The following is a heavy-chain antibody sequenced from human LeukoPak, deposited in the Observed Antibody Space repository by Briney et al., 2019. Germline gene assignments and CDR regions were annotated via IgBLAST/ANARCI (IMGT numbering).Heavy chain of an antibody. D-gene: IGHD1-1*01. V-gene: IGHV4-39*07. Sequence: PSETLSLTCTVSGGSISSSSYYWGWIRQPPGKGLEWIGSIYYSGSTYYNPSLKSRVTISVDTSKNQFSLKLSSVTAADTAVYYCASGPRTNWARFDYWGQGTQVTVSS. J-gene: IGHJ4*02. CDR1: GGSISSSSYY. CDR3: ASGPRTNWARFDY. CDR2: IYYSGST.